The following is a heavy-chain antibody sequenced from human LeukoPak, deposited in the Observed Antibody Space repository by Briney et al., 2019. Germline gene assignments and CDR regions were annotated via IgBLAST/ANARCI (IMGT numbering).Heavy chain of an antibody. J-gene: IGHJ4*02. D-gene: IGHD6-6*01. CDR1: EFSFSNYA. CDR2: ITNSGADT. V-gene: IGHV3-23*01. CDR3: AKGSRSSRPYYFYY. Sequence: GGSLRLSCAASEFSFSNYAMSWVRQAPGKGLEWVSAITNSGADTYHADSVRGRFTISRDNSKNTLFLQMNSLRVEDTAIYYCAKGSRSSRPYYFYYWGQGTLVTVSS.